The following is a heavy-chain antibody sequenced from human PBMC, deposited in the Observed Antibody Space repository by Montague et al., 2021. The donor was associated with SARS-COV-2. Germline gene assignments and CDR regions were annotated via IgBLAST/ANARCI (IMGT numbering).Heavy chain of an antibody. J-gene: IGHJ5*02. CDR2: IYYSGST. D-gene: IGHD3-10*01. V-gene: IGHV4-39*07. Sequence: SETLSLTCTVSGGSISSSSYYRGWIRQPPGKGLEWIGSIYYSGSTYYNPSLKSRVTISVDTSKNQFSLKLSSVTAADTAVYYCARDLRRGFDPWGQGTLVTVSS. CDR3: ARDLRRGFDP. CDR1: GGSISSSSYY.